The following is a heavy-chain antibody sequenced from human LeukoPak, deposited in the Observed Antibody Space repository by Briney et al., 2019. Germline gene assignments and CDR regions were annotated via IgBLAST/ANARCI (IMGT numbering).Heavy chain of an antibody. CDR1: GGSISSYY. Sequence: SETLSLTCTVSGGSISSYYWSWIRQPPGKGLEWIGHIYYSGSTSYNPSLKSRVTISVDTSKKQFSLKLSSVTAADTAFYYCARYIVSYPHDAFDIWGQGTMVTVSS. J-gene: IGHJ3*02. CDR3: ARYIVSYPHDAFDI. V-gene: IGHV4-59*01. CDR2: IYYSGST. D-gene: IGHD1-26*01.